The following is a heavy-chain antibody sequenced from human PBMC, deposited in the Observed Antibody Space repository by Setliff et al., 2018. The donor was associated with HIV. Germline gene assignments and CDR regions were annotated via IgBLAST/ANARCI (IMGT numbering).Heavy chain of an antibody. D-gene: IGHD3-22*01. CDR2: IYTSGST. J-gene: IGHJ4*02. V-gene: IGHV4-61*02. Sequence: PSETLSLTCTVSGDSISSGGYYWSWIRQPAGKGLEWIGRIYTSGSTNYNPSLKSRVTISIDTSNNQFSLKLRSVTAADTAVYYCARDHDYYDSSKSWGFDYWGQGTLVTVSS. CDR1: GDSISSGGYY. CDR3: ARDHDYYDSSKSWGFDY.